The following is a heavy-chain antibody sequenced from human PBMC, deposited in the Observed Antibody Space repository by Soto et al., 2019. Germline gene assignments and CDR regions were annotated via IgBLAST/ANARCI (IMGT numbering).Heavy chain of an antibody. CDR2: IYPGDSDT. J-gene: IGHJ4*02. CDR1: GYSFTSYW. V-gene: IGHV5-51*01. Sequence: GESLKISCKGSGYSFTSYWIGWVRQMPGKGLEWMGIIYPGDSDTRYSPPFQGQVTFSADKSISTAYLRWSSLKASDTAMYYCARPDGGSLGYFDYWGQGTLVTVSS. D-gene: IGHD6-13*01. CDR3: ARPDGGSLGYFDY.